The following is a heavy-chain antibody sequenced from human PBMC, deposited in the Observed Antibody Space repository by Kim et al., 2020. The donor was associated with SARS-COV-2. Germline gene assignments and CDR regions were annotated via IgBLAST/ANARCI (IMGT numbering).Heavy chain of an antibody. CDR1: GYTFTSYG. J-gene: IGHJ4*02. Sequence: ASVKVSCKASGYTFTSYGISWVRQAPGQGLEWMGWISAYNGNTNYAQKLQGRVTMTTDTSTSTAYMELRSLRSDDTAVYYCARTLTIWSGDLYYFDYWGQGTLVTVSS. V-gene: IGHV1-18*01. D-gene: IGHD3-3*01. CDR2: ISAYNGNT. CDR3: ARTLTIWSGDLYYFDY.